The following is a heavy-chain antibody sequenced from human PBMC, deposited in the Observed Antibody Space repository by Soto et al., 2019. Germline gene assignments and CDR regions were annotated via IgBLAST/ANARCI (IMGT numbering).Heavy chain of an antibody. D-gene: IGHD3-22*01. Sequence: QVQLVESGGGVVQPGGSLRLSCAASGFTFSTSVRHGVRKAPGKGREWMAIISYGGVNKYYADSVKGRFTISRDISESTLYLQMNSLRTEDTAVYYCAREEFEDGRGHFDYWGQGTLVSVSS. J-gene: IGHJ4*02. CDR2: ISYGGVNK. CDR1: GFTFSTSV. CDR3: AREEFEDGRGHFDY. V-gene: IGHV3-30-3*01.